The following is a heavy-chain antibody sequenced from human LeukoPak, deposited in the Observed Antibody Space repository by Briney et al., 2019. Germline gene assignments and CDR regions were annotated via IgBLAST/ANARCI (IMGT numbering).Heavy chain of an antibody. J-gene: IGHJ6*02. CDR2: INPNGGVT. CDR3: ARERGSSYNYYYGMDV. Sequence: VAAVKVSCKASVYTFTGYYMHWVRHAPGQGVEWGVCINPNGGVTNYAQKVQGRVTMTRDTSISTAYMELSRLRSDYTAVYYCARERGSSYNYYYGMDVWGQGTTVTVS. CDR1: VYTFTGYY. D-gene: IGHD6-6*01. V-gene: IGHV1-2*02.